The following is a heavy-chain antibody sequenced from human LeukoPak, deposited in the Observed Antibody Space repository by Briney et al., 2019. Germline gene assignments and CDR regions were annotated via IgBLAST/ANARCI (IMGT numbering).Heavy chain of an antibody. Sequence: GGSLRLSCTAPGFTFISYWRHWFRQAPGKGRCWFSRINSDGGSTSYVDSVKGRFTISRDNAKNTLYLQMNSLRAEDTAVYYCARRIQGMAPYYFDYWGQGTLVTVPS. J-gene: IGHJ4*02. V-gene: IGHV3-74*01. CDR2: INSDGGST. D-gene: IGHD5-24*01. CDR1: GFTFISYW. CDR3: ARRIQGMAPYYFDY.